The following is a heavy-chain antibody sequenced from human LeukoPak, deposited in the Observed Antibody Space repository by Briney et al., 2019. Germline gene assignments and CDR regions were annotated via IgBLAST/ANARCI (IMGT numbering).Heavy chain of an antibody. D-gene: IGHD2/OR15-2a*01. J-gene: IGHJ4*02. Sequence: SETLSLTCTVSRGSISSYYWSWIRQPPGKGLEWIGYIYYSGSTNYNPSLKSRVTISVDTSKNQFSLKLSSVTAADTAVYYCARDSAFLAFDYWGQGTLVTVSS. V-gene: IGHV4-59*01. CDR1: RGSISSYY. CDR3: ARDSAFLAFDY. CDR2: IYYSGST.